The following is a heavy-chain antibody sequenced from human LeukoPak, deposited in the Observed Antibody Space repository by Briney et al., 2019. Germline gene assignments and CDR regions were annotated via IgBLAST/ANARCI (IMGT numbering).Heavy chain of an antibody. J-gene: IGHJ4*02. CDR1: DYSISSHNY. D-gene: IGHD3-22*01. Sequence: SETLSLTCAVSDYSISSHNYWGWIRQPPGKGQEWIGSVYHSGSTHYSPSLKSRVTISVDTSKNQFSLKLSSVTAADTAVYYCARNDSSGYFDYWGQGTLVTVSS. CDR2: VYHSGST. CDR3: ARNDSSGYFDY. V-gene: IGHV4-38-2*01.